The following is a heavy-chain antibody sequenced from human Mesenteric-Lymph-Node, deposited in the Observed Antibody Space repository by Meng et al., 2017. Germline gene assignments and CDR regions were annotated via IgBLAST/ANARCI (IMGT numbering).Heavy chain of an antibody. CDR2: IRGSHTNT. V-gene: IGHV3-23*01. D-gene: IGHD3-22*01. J-gene: IGHJ3*01. CDR3: AKALDSAGYYYTDAFDL. CDR1: GFTFSTYA. Sequence: GESLKISCAASGFTFSTYAMSWVRQAPGKGLEWVSAIRGSHTNTFYADSVKGRFTISRDNSKNTLYLQMNSLRADDTAVYYCAKALDSAGYYYTDAFDLWGQGTMVTVPS.